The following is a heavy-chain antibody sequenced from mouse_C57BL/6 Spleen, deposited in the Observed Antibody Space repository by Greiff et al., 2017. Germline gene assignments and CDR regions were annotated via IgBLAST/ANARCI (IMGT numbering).Heavy chain of an antibody. CDR2: IHPGDGDT. Sequence: VQVVESGAELVKPGASVKISCKASGYAFSSYWMNWVKQRPGQGLEWIGQIHPGDGDTNYNGKFKGKATLTAAKSSSTAYMQLSILLSGDTAVYFGAPITTLFDFWGKGTTLTVSS. V-gene: IGHV1-80*01. J-gene: IGHJ2*01. CDR3: APITTLFDF. CDR1: GYAFSSYW. D-gene: IGHD1-1*01.